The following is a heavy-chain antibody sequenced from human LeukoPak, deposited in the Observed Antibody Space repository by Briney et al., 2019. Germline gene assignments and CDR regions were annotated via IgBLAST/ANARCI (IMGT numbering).Heavy chain of an antibody. CDR3: ATEGDYYFDY. V-gene: IGHV3-33*01. CDR1: GFTFSSYG. Sequence: PGGSLRLSCAASGFTFSSYGMHWVRQAPGKGLEWVALIWSDGGNTYYADSVKGRFSISRDNSKYTLYLQMNSLRAEDTAVYYCATEGDYYFDYWGQGTLVTVSS. CDR2: IWSDGGNT. D-gene: IGHD2-21*02. J-gene: IGHJ4*02.